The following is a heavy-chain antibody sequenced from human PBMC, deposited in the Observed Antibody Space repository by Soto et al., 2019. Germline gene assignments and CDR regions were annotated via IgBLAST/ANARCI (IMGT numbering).Heavy chain of an antibody. Sequence: GESLKISCRGSGYSFTNYWITRVRQIPGEGLEWLGRLDPTDSYSNYSPSFQGHVTISAGKDITTPETQVSSRKVSDTAMYYSARDPYYTAGNYFTVVTYAIDVWGQGTTVPVS. CDR3: ARDPYYTAGNYFTVVTYAIDV. J-gene: IGHJ6*02. CDR2: LDPTDSYS. V-gene: IGHV5-10-1*01. CDR1: GYSFTNYW. D-gene: IGHD3-10*01.